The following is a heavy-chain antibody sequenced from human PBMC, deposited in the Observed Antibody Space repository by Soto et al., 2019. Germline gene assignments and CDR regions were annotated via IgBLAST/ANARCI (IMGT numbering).Heavy chain of an antibody. J-gene: IGHJ4*02. CDR1: GYTFTSYD. V-gene: IGHV1-8*01. CDR3: ARYLDCDHYQDY. D-gene: IGHD3-9*01. CDR2: MNPNSGNT. Sequence: QVQLVQSGAEVKKPGASVKVSCKASGYTFTSYDINWVRQATGQGLEWMGWMNPNSGNTGYAQKFQGRVTMTRNTSISTAYMELSILRSEDTAVYYCARYLDCDHYQDYWGQGTLVTVSS.